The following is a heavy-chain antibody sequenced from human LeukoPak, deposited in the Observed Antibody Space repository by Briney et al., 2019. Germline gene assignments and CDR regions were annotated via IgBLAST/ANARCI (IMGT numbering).Heavy chain of an antibody. CDR3: ARAGYDYGDSSDC. V-gene: IGHV1-2*02. CDR2: INPKDVDS. CDR1: GYPLTTYY. Sequence: ASVNVSCKASGYPLTTYYIHWVRQAPGQGLEWMGCINPKDVDSTYAQKCQGRVTMTRATSIATAYMEVSRLTSDDTAVYFCARAGYDYGDSSDCWGQGTLVTVSS. J-gene: IGHJ4*02. D-gene: IGHD4-17*01.